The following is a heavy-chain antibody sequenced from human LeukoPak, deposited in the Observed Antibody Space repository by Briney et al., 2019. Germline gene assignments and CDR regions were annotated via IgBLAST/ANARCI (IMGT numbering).Heavy chain of an antibody. J-gene: IGHJ4*02. Sequence: GGSLRLSCAASGFTFGSYAMSWVRQAPGKGLEWVSAISGSGGSTYYADSVKGRFTISRDNSKNTLYLQVNSLRAEDTAVYYCAKDRVAVTTVFDYWGQGTLVTVSS. V-gene: IGHV3-23*01. CDR3: AKDRVAVTTVFDY. CDR2: ISGSGGST. D-gene: IGHD4-17*01. CDR1: GFTFGSYA.